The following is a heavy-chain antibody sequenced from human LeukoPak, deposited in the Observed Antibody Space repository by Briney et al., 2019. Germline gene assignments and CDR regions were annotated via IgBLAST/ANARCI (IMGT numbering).Heavy chain of an antibody. CDR2: ISAYNGNT. D-gene: IGHD3-10*01. CDR1: GYTFTSYG. V-gene: IGHV1-18*01. J-gene: IGHJ3*02. CDR3: ARADIGITMVRGSNGWAFDI. Sequence: ASVKVSCKASGYTFTSYGISWVRQAPGQGLEWMGWISAYNGNTNYAQKLQGRVTMTTDTSTSTAYMELRSLRSDDTAVYYCARADIGITMVRGSNGWAFDIWGQGTMVTVSS.